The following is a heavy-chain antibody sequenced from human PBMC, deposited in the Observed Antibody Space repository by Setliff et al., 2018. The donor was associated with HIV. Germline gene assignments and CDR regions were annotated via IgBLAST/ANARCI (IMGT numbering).Heavy chain of an antibody. Sequence: KPSETLSLTCSVSGGSIFSYYWSWIRQPPGKGLEWIGYIYYSGSTNYNPSLKSRVTISLDTSKNQFSLKLSSVTAADTAVYYCASFVPLYGADYWGQGMLVTVSS. CDR2: IYYSGST. CDR1: GGSIFSYY. V-gene: IGHV4-59*01. CDR3: ASFVPLYGADY. D-gene: IGHD3-10*01. J-gene: IGHJ4*02.